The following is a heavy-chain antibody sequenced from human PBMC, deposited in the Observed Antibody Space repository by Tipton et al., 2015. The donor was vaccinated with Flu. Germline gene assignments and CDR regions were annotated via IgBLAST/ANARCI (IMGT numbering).Heavy chain of an antibody. CDR1: GGSLSSFY. J-gene: IGHJ4*02. CDR3: ARGSGSGNFVIFEY. Sequence: TLSLTCTVSGGSLSSFYWTWIRQPAGKGLEWIGRIYSSGITKYNPSLKSRVTMSVDTSKNQFSLSLSSVTAADTAVYYCARGSGSGNFVIFEYWGQGTLVAVS. D-gene: IGHD3-10*01. CDR2: IYSSGIT. V-gene: IGHV4-4*07.